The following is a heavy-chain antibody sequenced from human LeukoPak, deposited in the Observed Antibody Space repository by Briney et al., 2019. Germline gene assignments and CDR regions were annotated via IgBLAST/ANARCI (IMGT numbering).Heavy chain of an antibody. V-gene: IGHV3-66*01. J-gene: IGHJ3*02. Sequence: PGGSLRLSCVASGVLVSSNYMSWVRQAPGKGLEWVSFIDSTGSTYYAGSVKGGFTISRDNSRNTLYLQMNSLRVEDTAVYYCARRERLGYSYGRGTLDIWGQGTMVTVSS. CDR1: GVLVSSNY. CDR3: ARRERLGYSYGRGTLDI. CDR2: IDSTGST. D-gene: IGHD5-18*01.